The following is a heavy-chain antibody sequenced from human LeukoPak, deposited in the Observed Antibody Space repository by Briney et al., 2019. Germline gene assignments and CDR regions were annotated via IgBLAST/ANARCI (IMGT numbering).Heavy chain of an antibody. CDR3: AREVYSSGWSGLSFGYFDY. CDR1: GFTFSSYA. J-gene: IGHJ4*02. CDR2: ISGRGVST. D-gene: IGHD6-19*01. V-gene: IGHV3-23*01. Sequence: GGSLRLSCAASGFTFSSYAMTWVRQASGKGLEWVSAISGRGVSTYYADSVKGRFTISRDNSKNTLYLQMNSLRAEDTAVYYCAREVYSSGWSGLSFGYFDYWGQGTLVTVSS.